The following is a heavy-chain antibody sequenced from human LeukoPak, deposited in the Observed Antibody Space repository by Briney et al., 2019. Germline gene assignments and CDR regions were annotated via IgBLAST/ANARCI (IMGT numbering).Heavy chain of an antibody. D-gene: IGHD5-18*01. CDR1: GGSFSGYY. CDR3: ARGKRGYSYGYEVRHAFDI. V-gene: IGHV4-34*01. J-gene: IGHJ3*02. Sequence: SETLSLTCAVYGGSFSGYYWSWIRQPPGKGLEWIGEINHSGSTNYNPSFKSRVTISVDTSKNQFSLKLSSVTAADTAVYYCARGKRGYSYGYEVRHAFDIWGQGTMVTVSS. CDR2: INHSGST.